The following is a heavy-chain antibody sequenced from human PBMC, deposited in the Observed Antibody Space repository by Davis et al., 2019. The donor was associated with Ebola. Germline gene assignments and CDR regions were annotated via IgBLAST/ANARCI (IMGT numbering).Heavy chain of an antibody. CDR2: ISYDGFNK. Sequence: GESLKISCAASGFTFRSYGMHWVRQAPGKGLEWVAVISYDGFNKYYADSVKGRFTISRDNSKNTLNLQMNSLRAEDTAVYYCAKWGPYNYAWSSLDFWGQGTLVTVSS. D-gene: IGHD5-18*01. CDR3: AKWGPYNYAWSSLDF. V-gene: IGHV3-30*18. CDR1: GFTFRSYG. J-gene: IGHJ4*02.